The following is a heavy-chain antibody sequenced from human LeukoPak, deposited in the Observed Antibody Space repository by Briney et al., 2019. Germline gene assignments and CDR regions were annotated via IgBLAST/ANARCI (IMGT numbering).Heavy chain of an antibody. J-gene: IGHJ4*02. Sequence: GESLKISCKGSGYSFTSYWIGWVRQMPGKGLEWMGIIYPGDSDTRYSPSFQGQVTISADKSISTAYLQWSSLKASDTAMYYCARSGTWELLPGDRYFDYWGQGTLVTVSS. D-gene: IGHD1-26*01. CDR1: GYSFTSYW. CDR2: IYPGDSDT. V-gene: IGHV5-51*01. CDR3: ARSGTWELLPGDRYFDY.